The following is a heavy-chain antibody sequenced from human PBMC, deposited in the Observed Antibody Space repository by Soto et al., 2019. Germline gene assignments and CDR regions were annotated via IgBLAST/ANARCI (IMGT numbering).Heavy chain of an antibody. J-gene: IGHJ4*02. D-gene: IGHD4-4*01. Sequence: QLLESGGASVQPGGSLRLSCVASGFTFKAYAMGWVRQAPGRGLEWVSSITATNGNTYYADSVRGRFTISRDNSGNSLFLQMNGLRPEDSALYYCAKDEGTSSTVFDYWGQGTRVTVPS. CDR2: ITATNGNT. CDR1: GFTFKAYA. V-gene: IGHV3-23*01. CDR3: AKDEGTSSTVFDY.